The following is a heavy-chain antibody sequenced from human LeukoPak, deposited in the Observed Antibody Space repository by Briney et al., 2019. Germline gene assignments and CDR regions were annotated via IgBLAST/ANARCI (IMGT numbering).Heavy chain of an antibody. CDR3: ARVQSGSYYDTDAFDI. V-gene: IGHV1-8*01. CDR1: GYTFTSYD. D-gene: IGHD1-26*01. J-gene: IGHJ3*02. CDR2: MNPNSGNA. Sequence: GASVKVSCKASGYTFTSYDLNWVRQAPGQGLEWMGWMNPNSGNAGYSQKFPGRVTMTRNTSISTAYMELSSLRSEDTAVYYCARVQSGSYYDTDAFDIWGQGTMVTVSS.